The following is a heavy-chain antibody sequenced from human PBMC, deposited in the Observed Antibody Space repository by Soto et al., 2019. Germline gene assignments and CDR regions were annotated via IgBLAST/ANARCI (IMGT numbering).Heavy chain of an antibody. V-gene: IGHV5-51*06. J-gene: IGHJ4*02. CDR2: VYGGDSDR. Sequence: ESLKISCTGSGYTFTSYWIAWVRQKPGKGLEWLGAVYGGDSDRRHNPTFEGQITMSVDKSSNTAYLQWSGLNASDTAIYYCARGGNYLEYWGQGVLVTVSS. CDR3: ARGGNYLEY. D-gene: IGHD6-25*01. CDR1: GYTFTSYW.